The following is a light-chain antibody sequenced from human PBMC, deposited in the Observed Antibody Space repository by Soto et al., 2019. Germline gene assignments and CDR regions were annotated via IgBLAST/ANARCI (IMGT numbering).Light chain of an antibody. CDR1: SSNIGSSY. Sequence: QSVLTQPPSASRTPGQRVTISCSGSSSNIGSSYVYWYQQLPGTAPKLLIYRNNQRPSGVPDRFSGSKSGTSASLAISGLRSEDEADYYCAAWDDSLSGSYVLGTGTKVTVL. V-gene: IGLV1-47*01. CDR3: AAWDDSLSGSYV. J-gene: IGLJ1*01. CDR2: RNN.